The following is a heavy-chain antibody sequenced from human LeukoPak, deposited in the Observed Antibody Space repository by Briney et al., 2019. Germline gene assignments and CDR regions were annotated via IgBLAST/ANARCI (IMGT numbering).Heavy chain of an antibody. Sequence: SETLSLTCAVYGGSFSGYYWSWIRQPPGKGPEWIGEINHSGSTNYNPSLKSRVTISVDTSKNQFSLKLSSVTAADTAVYYCAREFSTSCSPADYWGQGTLVTVSS. J-gene: IGHJ4*02. CDR3: AREFSTSCSPADY. CDR2: INHSGST. D-gene: IGHD2-2*01. CDR1: GGSFSGYY. V-gene: IGHV4-34*01.